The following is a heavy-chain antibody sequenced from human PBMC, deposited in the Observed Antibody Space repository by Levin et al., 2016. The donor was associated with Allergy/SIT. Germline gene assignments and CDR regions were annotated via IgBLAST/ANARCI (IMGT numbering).Heavy chain of an antibody. V-gene: IGHV4-39*01. D-gene: IGHD3-10*01. Sequence: GSLRLSCTVSGGSISSSSYYWGWIRQPPGKGLEWIGSTYYSGSTYYNPSLKSRVTISVDTSKNQFSLKLTSVTAADTAVYYCARWILLWFGELSSEIDFWGQGTLVTVPS. CDR2: TYYSGST. CDR3: ARWILLWFGELSSEIDF. CDR1: GGSISSSSYY. J-gene: IGHJ4*02.